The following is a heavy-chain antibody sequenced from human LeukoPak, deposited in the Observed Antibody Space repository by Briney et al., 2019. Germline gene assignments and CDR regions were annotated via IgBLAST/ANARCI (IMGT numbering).Heavy chain of an antibody. CDR3: ARDIVVVVAAIALFDY. CDR1: GGTFSSYA. V-gene: IGHV1-69*04. CDR2: IIPILGIA. J-gene: IGHJ4*02. D-gene: IGHD2-15*01. Sequence: SVKVSCKASGGTFSSYAISWVRQAPGQGLEWMGRIIPILGIANYAQKFQGRVTITADKSTSTAYMELSSLRSEDTAVYYCARDIVVVVAAIALFDYWGQGTLVTVSS.